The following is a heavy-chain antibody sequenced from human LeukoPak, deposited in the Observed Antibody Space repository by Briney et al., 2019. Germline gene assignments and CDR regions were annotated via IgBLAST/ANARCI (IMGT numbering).Heavy chain of an antibody. CDR3: ARGLYSSSWYDFDY. CDR2: IGISSNKI. D-gene: IGHD6-13*01. CDR1: GFTLRSYT. V-gene: IGHV3-21*01. J-gene: IGHJ4*02. Sequence: PGGSLRLSCAASGFTLRSYTMNWVRQAPGKGLEWVSSIGISSNKIYYADSVKGRFIISRDNAKNSVYLQMNSLRAEDTAVYYCARGLYSSSWYDFDYWGQGTLVTVSS.